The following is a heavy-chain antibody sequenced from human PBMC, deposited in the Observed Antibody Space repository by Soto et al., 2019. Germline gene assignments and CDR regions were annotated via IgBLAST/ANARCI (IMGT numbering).Heavy chain of an antibody. Sequence: GGSLRLSCAASGFTFSSYAMHWVRQAPGKGLEYVSAISSNGGSTYYANSVKGRFTISRDNSKNTLYLQMGSLRAEDMAVYYCARDDAFDIWGQGTMVTVSS. CDR3: ARDDAFDI. CDR2: ISSNGGST. CDR1: GFTFSSYA. V-gene: IGHV3-64*01. J-gene: IGHJ3*02.